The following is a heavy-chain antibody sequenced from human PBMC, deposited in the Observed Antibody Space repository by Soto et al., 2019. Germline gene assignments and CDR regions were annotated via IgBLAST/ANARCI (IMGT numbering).Heavy chain of an antibody. CDR1: GGSISTYY. D-gene: IGHD6-19*01. CDR2: ISYSGST. CDR3: TREQSDDNYFDP. Sequence: SETLSLTCTVSGGSISTYYWSWIRQPPGKGLEWIGYISYSGSTNYNPSLESRVTISVDTSRKEVSLKLSSVTAADTAVYYCTREQSDDNYFDPWGQGTLVTVS. V-gene: IGHV4-59*01. J-gene: IGHJ5*02.